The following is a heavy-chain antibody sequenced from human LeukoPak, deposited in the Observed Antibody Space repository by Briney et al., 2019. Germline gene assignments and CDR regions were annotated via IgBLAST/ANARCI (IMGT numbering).Heavy chain of an antibody. Sequence: PGGSLRLSCAASGFTFSSYWMSWVRQAPGKGLEWVAHIKQDGSEKYYVDSVKGRFTISRDNAKNSLYLQMNSLRAEDTAVYYCARVRYYGSGSYYNPLDYYYMDVWGKGTTVTVSS. CDR2: IKQDGSEK. V-gene: IGHV3-7*01. J-gene: IGHJ6*03. D-gene: IGHD3-10*01. CDR1: GFTFSSYW. CDR3: ARVRYYGSGSYYNPLDYYYMDV.